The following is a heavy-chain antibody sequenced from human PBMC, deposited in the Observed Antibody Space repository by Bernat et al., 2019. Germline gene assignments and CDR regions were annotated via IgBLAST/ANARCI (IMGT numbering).Heavy chain of an antibody. D-gene: IGHD6-13*01. CDR2: IYWDDDK. CDR1: GFSLSTSGVG. CDR3: AHRPAAAGTGYFQH. Sequence: QITLKESGPTLVKPTQTLTLTCTFSGFSLSTSGVGVGWIRQPPGKALEWLALIYWDDDKRYSPSLKSRLTITKDTSKNQVVLTMTNMDLVDTATYYCAHRPAAAGTGYFQHWGQGTLVTVSS. J-gene: IGHJ1*01. V-gene: IGHV2-5*02.